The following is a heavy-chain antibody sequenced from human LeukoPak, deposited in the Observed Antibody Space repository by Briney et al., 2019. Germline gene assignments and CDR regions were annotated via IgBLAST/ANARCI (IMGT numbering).Heavy chain of an antibody. D-gene: IGHD3-10*01. CDR3: AKGLNGYGSGSYSHLDAFDI. J-gene: IGHJ3*02. Sequence: PGGSLRLSCAASGFTFSSYWMHWVRHAPGKGLVWVSRISSDGSTTSYADSVKGRFTISRDNSKNTLSLQMNSLRAEDTAVYYCAKGLNGYGSGSYSHLDAFDIWGQGTLVTVSS. CDR1: GFTFSSYW. CDR2: ISSDGSTT. V-gene: IGHV3-74*01.